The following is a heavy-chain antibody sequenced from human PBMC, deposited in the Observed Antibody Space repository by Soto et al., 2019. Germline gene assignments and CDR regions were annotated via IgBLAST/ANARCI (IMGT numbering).Heavy chain of an antibody. V-gene: IGHV4-4*07. D-gene: IGHD6-13*01. Sequence: SETLSLTCTVSGASMNSYHWSWIRQPAGKGLEWIGHIHSSGSTNYNPSLKSRVTMSVDPSKNQFSLRLMSLTAADTAVYYCARDQGVAAAGITWFDPWGQGSLVTVSS. J-gene: IGHJ5*02. CDR1: GASMNSYH. CDR2: IHSSGST. CDR3: ARDQGVAAAGITWFDP.